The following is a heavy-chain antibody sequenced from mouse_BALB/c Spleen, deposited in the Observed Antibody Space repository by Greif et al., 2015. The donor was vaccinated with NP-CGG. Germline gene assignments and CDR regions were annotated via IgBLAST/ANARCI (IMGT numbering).Heavy chain of an antibody. CDR2: IYPGDGDT. Sequence: VQGVESGAELARPGASVKLSCKASGYTFTSYWMQWVKQRPGQGLEWIGAIYPGDGDTRYTQKFKGKATLTADKSSSTAYMQLSSLASEDSAVYYCAREDRGGLDYWGQGTTLTVSS. J-gene: IGHJ2*01. V-gene: IGHV1-87*01. CDR1: GYTFTSYW. CDR3: AREDRGGLDY.